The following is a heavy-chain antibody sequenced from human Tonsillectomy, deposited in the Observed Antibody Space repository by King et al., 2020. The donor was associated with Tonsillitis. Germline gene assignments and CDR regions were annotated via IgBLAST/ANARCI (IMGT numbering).Heavy chain of an antibody. J-gene: IGHJ4*02. CDR1: GGSFSGYY. V-gene: IGHV4-34*01. Sequence: VQIQQWGAGLLKPSETLSLTCAVYGGSFSGYYWSWIRQPPGKGLEWIGETKHSGSTNYNPSLKSRVTMSIDTSKNQFSLNLSSVTAADTAVYYCARASGSYSDYWGQGTLVTVSS. CDR2: TKHSGST. CDR3: ARASGSYSDY. D-gene: IGHD1-26*01.